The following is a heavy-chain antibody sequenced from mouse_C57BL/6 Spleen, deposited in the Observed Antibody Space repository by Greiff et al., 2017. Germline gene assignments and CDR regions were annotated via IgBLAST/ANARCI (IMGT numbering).Heavy chain of an antibody. D-gene: IGHD4-1*01. CDR1: GYTFTGYW. CDR2: ILPGSGST. J-gene: IGHJ1*03. CDR3: ARGGTGWYFDV. V-gene: IGHV1-9*01. Sequence: QFQLQQPGAELMKPGASVKLSCKASGYTFTGYWLEWVKQRPGHGLEWIGDILPGSGSTNYNEKFKGKATFTADTSSNTAYMQLSSLTTEDSAIYYCARGGTGWYFDVWGTGTTVTVSS.